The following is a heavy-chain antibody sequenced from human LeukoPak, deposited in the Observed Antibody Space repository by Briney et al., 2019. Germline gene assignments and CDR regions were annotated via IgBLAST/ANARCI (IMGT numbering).Heavy chain of an antibody. CDR3: ARPNRDGYNFHGAFDI. Sequence: EPSETLSLTCTVSGGSISSSSYYWGWIRQPPGKGLEWIGSIYYSGSTYYNPSLKSRVTISVDTSKNQFSLKLSSVTAADTAVYYCARPNRDGYNFHGAFDIWGQGTMVTVSS. D-gene: IGHD5-24*01. J-gene: IGHJ3*02. V-gene: IGHV4-39*01. CDR2: IYYSGST. CDR1: GGSISSSSYY.